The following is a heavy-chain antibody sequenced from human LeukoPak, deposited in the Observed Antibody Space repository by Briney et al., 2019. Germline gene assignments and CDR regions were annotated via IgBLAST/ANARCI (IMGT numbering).Heavy chain of an antibody. D-gene: IGHD2-21*02. CDR1: GFTFRNFA. CDR3: AKDATPHIVVVTAADY. Sequence: PGGSLRLSCAASGFTFRNFAMGWVRQAPGKGLEWVSVISAGDGDNPYYADSVKGRFTISRDNSKNTLYLQMNSLRAEDTAVYYCAKDATPHIVVVTAADYWGQGTLVTVSS. J-gene: IGHJ4*02. CDR2: ISAGDGDNP. V-gene: IGHV3-23*01.